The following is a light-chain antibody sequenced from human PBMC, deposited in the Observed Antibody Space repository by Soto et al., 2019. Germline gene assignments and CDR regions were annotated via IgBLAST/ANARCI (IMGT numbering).Light chain of an antibody. CDR1: QSISSY. Sequence: DIQMTQSPSSLSASVGDRVTITCRASQSISSYLNWYQQKPGKAPKLLIYAASSLQSGVPSRSSGSGSGTDFTLTISSLQPEDFATCYCQQSYSTPPITFGQGTRLEIK. CDR3: QQSYSTPPIT. J-gene: IGKJ5*01. CDR2: AAS. V-gene: IGKV1-39*01.